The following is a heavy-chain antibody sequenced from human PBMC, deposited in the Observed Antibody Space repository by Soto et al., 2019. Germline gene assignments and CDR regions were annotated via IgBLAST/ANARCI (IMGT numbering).Heavy chain of an antibody. D-gene: IGHD3-3*01. J-gene: IGHJ4*02. CDR3: ARASEWYYFDY. CDR1: GFTFSSYS. Sequence: GGSLRLSCAASGFTFSSYSMNWVRQAPGKGLEWVSSISSSSSYIYYADSVKGRFTISRDNAKNSLYLQMNSLRAEDTAVYYCARASEWYYFDYWGQGTLVTVSS. CDR2: ISSSSSYI. V-gene: IGHV3-21*01.